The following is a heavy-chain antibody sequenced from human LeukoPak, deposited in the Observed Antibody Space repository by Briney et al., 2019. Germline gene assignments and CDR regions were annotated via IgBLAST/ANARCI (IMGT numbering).Heavy chain of an antibody. CDR1: GGTFSSYA. Sequence: ASVKVSCKASGGTFSSYAISWVRQAPGQGLEWMGWISAYNGNTNYAQKLQGRVTMTTDTSTSTAYMELRSLRSDDTAVYYCARDRVIYDYVWGSYRYFDYWGQGTLVTVSS. CDR3: ARDRVIYDYVWGSYRYFDY. CDR2: ISAYNGNT. V-gene: IGHV1-18*01. J-gene: IGHJ4*02. D-gene: IGHD3-16*02.